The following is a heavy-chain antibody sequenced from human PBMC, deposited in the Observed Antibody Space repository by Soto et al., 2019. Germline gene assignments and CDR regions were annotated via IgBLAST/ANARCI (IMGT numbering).Heavy chain of an antibody. CDR2: ISAYSGNT. CDR1: GYTFTSHR. CDR3: ARQKGLLPLFDF. V-gene: IGHV1-18*01. Sequence: QVQLVQSGSEVKKPGASVRVSCKASGYTFTSHRITWVRQAPGQGLEWMGWISAYSGNTNYAQKFQGRVTLTVDTSTTTAYMELRSLRSDDTAVYYCARQKGLLPLFDFWGPGALVTFAS. J-gene: IGHJ4*02. D-gene: IGHD3-22*01.